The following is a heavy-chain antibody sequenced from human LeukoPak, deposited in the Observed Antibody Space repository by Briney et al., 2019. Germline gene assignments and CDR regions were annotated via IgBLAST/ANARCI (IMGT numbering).Heavy chain of an antibody. J-gene: IGHJ5*02. CDR3: ARLVGYCSSTSCYRCPSSGGWRDP. CDR1: GGTFSSYA. D-gene: IGHD2-2*01. CDR2: IIPIFGTA. V-gene: IGHV1-69*05. Sequence: GSSVKVSCKASGGTFSSYAISWVRQAPGQGLEWMGGIIPIFGTANYTQKFQGRVTITTDESTSTAYMELSSLRSEDTAVYYCARLVGYCSSTSCYRCPSSGGWRDPWGQGTLVTVSS.